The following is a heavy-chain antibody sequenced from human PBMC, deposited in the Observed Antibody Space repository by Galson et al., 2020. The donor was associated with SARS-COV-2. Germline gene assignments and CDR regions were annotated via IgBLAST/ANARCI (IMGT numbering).Heavy chain of an antibody. CDR1: GGSISNYY. CDR3: ARRVYSSNWDYTWFDP. J-gene: IGHJ5*02. CDR2: IDDSGST. V-gene: IGHV4-59*08. D-gene: IGHD6-13*01. Sequence: SETLSLTCTVSGGSISNYYWSWIRQPPGKGLEWIGYIDDSGSTNYNPSLKRRVTISVDTSKHQFSLKLSSVTAADTAVYYCARRVYSSNWDYTWFDPWGQGTLVTVSS.